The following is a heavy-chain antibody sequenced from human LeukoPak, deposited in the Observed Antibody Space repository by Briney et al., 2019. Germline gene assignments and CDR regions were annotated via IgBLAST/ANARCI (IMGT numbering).Heavy chain of an antibody. V-gene: IGHV4-59*01. Sequence: KPSETLSLTCTVSGGSISSYYWSWIRQPPGKGLEWIGYIYYSGSTNYNPSLKSRVTISVDTSKNQFSLKLSSVTAADTAVYCCARVGIAAVFDYWGQGTLVTVSS. CDR1: GGSISSYY. CDR3: ARVGIAAVFDY. D-gene: IGHD6-13*01. CDR2: IYYSGST. J-gene: IGHJ4*02.